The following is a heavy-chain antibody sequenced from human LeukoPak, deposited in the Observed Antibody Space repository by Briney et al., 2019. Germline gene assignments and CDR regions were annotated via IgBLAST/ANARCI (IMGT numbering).Heavy chain of an antibody. CDR3: ATVSVWAARTPGAY. CDR2: ISEDGSGT. CDR1: GFTFQNYA. Sequence: GGSLRLSCAVSGFTFQNYAMQWLRQTPGTGLEWVSLISEDGSGTHYADSVQGRFTISRDNSKKSLYLQMNSLRTEDTALYYCATVSVWAARTPGAYWGQGTLVTVSS. D-gene: IGHD3-16*01. J-gene: IGHJ4*02. V-gene: IGHV3-43*02.